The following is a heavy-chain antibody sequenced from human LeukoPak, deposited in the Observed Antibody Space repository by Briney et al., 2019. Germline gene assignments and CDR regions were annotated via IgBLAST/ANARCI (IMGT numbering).Heavy chain of an antibody. J-gene: IGHJ5*02. CDR3: AKGGIQFNWFDR. Sequence: GGSLRLSCAASGFTFSSYGMHWVRQTPGKGLEWVAFIRYDGSNKYYADSVKGRFTISRDNSKNTLYLQMSSLRTEDTAVYYCAKGGIQFNWFDRWGQGTLVTVSS. D-gene: IGHD5-24*01. V-gene: IGHV3-30*02. CDR2: IRYDGSNK. CDR1: GFTFSSYG.